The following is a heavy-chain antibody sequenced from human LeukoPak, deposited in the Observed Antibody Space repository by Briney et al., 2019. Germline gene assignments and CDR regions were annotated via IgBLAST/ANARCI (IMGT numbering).Heavy chain of an antibody. V-gene: IGHV4-4*07. Sequence: PSETLSLTCTVSGGSISSYYWSWIRQPAGKGLEWIGRIYTSGSTNYNPSLKSRVTMSVDTSKNQFSPKLSSVTATDTAVYYWAREPPPLGSDWRWFDPWGQGTLVTVSS. CDR1: GGSISSYY. D-gene: IGHD7-27*01. CDR3: AREPPPLGSDWRWFDP. CDR2: IYTSGST. J-gene: IGHJ5*02.